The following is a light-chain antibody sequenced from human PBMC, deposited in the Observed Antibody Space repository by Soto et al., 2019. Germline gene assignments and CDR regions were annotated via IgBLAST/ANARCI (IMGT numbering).Light chain of an antibody. CDR3: QQYHSLPLT. CDR1: QDISNF. Sequence: DIQMTQSPSSLSASVGDRVTITCQASQDISNFLNWYQQKPGKAPKLLIYDASNLEIGVPSRFSGSGSGTDFTFTINNLQPEDIATFYCQQYHSLPLTFGGGTKVEIK. V-gene: IGKV1-33*01. CDR2: DAS. J-gene: IGKJ4*01.